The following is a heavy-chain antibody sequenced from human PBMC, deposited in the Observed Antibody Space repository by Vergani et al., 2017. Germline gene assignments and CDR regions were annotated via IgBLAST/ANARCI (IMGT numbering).Heavy chain of an antibody. CDR2: IRSKAYGGTT. J-gene: IGHJ3*02. V-gene: IGHV3-49*03. D-gene: IGHD3-10*01. CDR1: GFTFGDYA. Sequence: EVQLVESGGGLVQPGRSLRLSCTASGFTFGDYAMSWFRQAPGKGLEWVGFIRSKAYGGTTEYAASVKGRFTISRDDSKSIAYLQMNSLKTEDTAVYYCASQSGGGVDAFDIWGQGTMVTVSS. CDR3: ASQSGGGVDAFDI.